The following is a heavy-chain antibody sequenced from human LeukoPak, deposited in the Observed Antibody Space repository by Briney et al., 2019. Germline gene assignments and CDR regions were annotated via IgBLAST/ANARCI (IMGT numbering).Heavy chain of an antibody. CDR3: ARSGTYDFWSGYYSVYYYMDV. CDR1: GYTFTSYD. CDR2: MNPNRGNT. J-gene: IGHJ6*03. V-gene: IGHV1-8*01. D-gene: IGHD3-3*01. Sequence: ASVKVSCKASGYTFTSYDINWVRQATGQGLEWMGWMNPNRGNTGYAQKFQGRVIMTRNTSISTAYMELSSLRSEETAVYYCARSGTYDFWSGYYSVYYYMDVWGKGTTVTVSS.